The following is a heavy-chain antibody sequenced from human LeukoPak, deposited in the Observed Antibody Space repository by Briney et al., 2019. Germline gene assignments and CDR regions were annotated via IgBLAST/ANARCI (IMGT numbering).Heavy chain of an antibody. Sequence: PSETLSLTCTVSGGSISSYYWRWIRQPPGKGLEWIGYIYYSGSTNYNPSLKSRVTISVDTSKNQFSLKLSSVTAADTGVYYCARDGGNSDWYFDLWGRGTLVTVSS. D-gene: IGHD4-23*01. CDR3: ARDGGNSDWYFDL. CDR2: IYYSGST. CDR1: GGSISSYY. V-gene: IGHV4-59*01. J-gene: IGHJ2*01.